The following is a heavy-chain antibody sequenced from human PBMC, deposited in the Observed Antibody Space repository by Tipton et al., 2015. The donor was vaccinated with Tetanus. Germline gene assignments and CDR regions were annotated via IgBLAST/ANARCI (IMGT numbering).Heavy chain of an antibody. J-gene: IGHJ4*02. V-gene: IGHV3-21*01. Sequence: EASGFTFSNHWMNWVRQAPGKGPEWVSSISSRNTYIYYADSVKGRFTISRDNAKSSLFLQMDSLRAEDTALYYCTSGNTFDYWGQGTLVTVSS. CDR1: GFTFSNHW. CDR2: ISSRNTYI. D-gene: IGHD1/OR15-1a*01. CDR3: TSGNTFDY.